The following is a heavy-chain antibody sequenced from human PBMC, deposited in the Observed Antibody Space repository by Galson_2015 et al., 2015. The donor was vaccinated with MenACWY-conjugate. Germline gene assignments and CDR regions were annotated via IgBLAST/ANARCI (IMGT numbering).Heavy chain of an antibody. J-gene: IGHJ5*02. CDR2: IYHNGNT. V-gene: IGHV4-4*02. CDR3: ARYRGAYSYEKSEP. CDR1: GASISSSNW. Sequence: LSLTCVVSGASISSSNWWSWVRQPSGKGLEWIGEIYHNGNTNYNPSLKSRVTISVDKSKNQFSLNLSSVTAADTGVYYCARYRGAYSYEKSEPRGQGTLVAVPP. D-gene: IGHD5-12*01.